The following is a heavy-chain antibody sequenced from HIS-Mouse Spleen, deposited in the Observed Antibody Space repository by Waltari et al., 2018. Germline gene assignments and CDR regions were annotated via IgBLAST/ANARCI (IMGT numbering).Heavy chain of an antibody. CDR1: GCSISISSYY. CDR3: AREIPYSSSWYDWYFDL. V-gene: IGHV4-39*07. J-gene: IGHJ2*01. D-gene: IGHD6-13*01. Sequence: QLQLQESGPGLVKPSETLSLPCTVSGCSISISSYYWGWLRQPPGKGLEWIGSIYYSGSTYYNPSLKSRVTISVDTSKNQFSLKLSSVTAADTAVYYCAREIPYSSSWYDWYFDLWGRGTLVTVSS. CDR2: IYYSGST.